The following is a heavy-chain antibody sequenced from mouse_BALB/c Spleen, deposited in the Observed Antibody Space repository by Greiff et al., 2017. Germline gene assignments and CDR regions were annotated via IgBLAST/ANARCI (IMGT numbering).Heavy chain of an antibody. V-gene: IGHV5-9-3*01. CDR3: ARGGYDYDLAWFAY. Sequence: VQLKESGGGLVKPGGSLKLSCAASGFTFSSYAMSWVRQTPEKRLEWVATISSGGSYTYYPDSVKGRFTISRDNAKNTLYLQMSSLRSEDTAMYYCARGGYDYDLAWFAYWGQGTLVTVSA. J-gene: IGHJ3*01. D-gene: IGHD2-4*01. CDR1: GFTFSSYA. CDR2: ISSGGSYT.